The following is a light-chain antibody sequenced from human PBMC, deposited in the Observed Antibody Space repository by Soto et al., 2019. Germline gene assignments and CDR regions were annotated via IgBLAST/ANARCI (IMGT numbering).Light chain of an antibody. CDR2: AAS. CDR3: QQTYSTPWT. J-gene: IGKJ1*01. V-gene: IGKV1-39*01. Sequence: DIQMTQSPSSLSASVGDRVSITCRASQTIIRYLSWYQQKPGKAPKLLISAASSLQSGVSSRFNGSRSGTDVTLTTSSLQSDDFATYYCQQTYSTPWTFGLGTKVEMK. CDR1: QTIIRY.